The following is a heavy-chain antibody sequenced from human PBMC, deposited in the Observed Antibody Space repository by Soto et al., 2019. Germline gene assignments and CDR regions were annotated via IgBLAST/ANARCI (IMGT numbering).Heavy chain of an antibody. J-gene: IGHJ6*02. D-gene: IGHD1-26*01. Sequence: QVHLVQSGAEVKQPGASVKVSCMASGYTFSVYHMHWVRQAPGQGLEWMGWVHPNSGGTNYAQSFEGRVTMTRDTSINTAYMELSRLTSDDTAVYYCAKVLQRGMDVWGQGTTVTISS. CDR2: VHPNSGGT. V-gene: IGHV1-2*02. CDR1: GYTFSVYH. CDR3: AKVLQRGMDV.